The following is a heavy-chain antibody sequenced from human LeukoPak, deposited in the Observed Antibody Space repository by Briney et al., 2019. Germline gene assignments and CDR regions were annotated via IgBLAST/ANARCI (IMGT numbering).Heavy chain of an antibody. CDR2: INHSGST. V-gene: IGHV4-34*01. CDR1: GGSFSGYY. Sequence: SETLSLTCAVYGGSFSGYYWSWIRQPPGKGLEWIGEINHSGSTNYNPSLKSRVTISVDTSKNQFSLKLSSVTAADTAVSYCARGLHWFDPWGQGTLVTVSS. J-gene: IGHJ5*02. CDR3: ARGLHWFDP.